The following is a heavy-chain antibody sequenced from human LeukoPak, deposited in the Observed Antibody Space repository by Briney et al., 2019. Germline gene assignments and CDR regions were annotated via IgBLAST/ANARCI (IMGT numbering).Heavy chain of an antibody. CDR2: IYYSGST. V-gene: IGHV4-30-4*08. CDR1: GGSISSGDYY. CDR3: ARGASVVVNTYYFDY. J-gene: IGHJ4*02. Sequence: SQTLSLTCTVSGGSISSGDYYWSWIRQPPGKGLEWIGYIYYSGSTYYNPSLKSRVTISVDTSKNQFSLKLSSVTAADTAVYYCARGASVVVNTYYFDYWGQGTLVTVSS. D-gene: IGHD3-22*01.